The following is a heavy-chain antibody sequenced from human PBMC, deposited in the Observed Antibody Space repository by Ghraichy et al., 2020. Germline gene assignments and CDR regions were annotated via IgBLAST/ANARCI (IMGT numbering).Heavy chain of an antibody. CDR1: GYTFTGYY. D-gene: IGHD3-10*01. CDR2: INPNSGGT. Sequence: ASVKVSCKASGYTFTGYYMHWVRQAPGQGLEWMGRINPNSGGTNYAQKFQGRVTMTRDTSISTAYMELSRLRSDDTAVYYCARDMVRGKNWFDPWGQGTLVTVSS. J-gene: IGHJ5*02. V-gene: IGHV1-2*06. CDR3: ARDMVRGKNWFDP.